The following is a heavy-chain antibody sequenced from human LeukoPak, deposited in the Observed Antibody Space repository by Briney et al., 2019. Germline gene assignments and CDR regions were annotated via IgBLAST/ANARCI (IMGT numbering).Heavy chain of an antibody. J-gene: IGHJ6*02. Sequence: GGSLRLSCAASGFTVSSNYMSWDRQAPGKGLEWVSVIFSGGSTYYADSVKGRFTISRDNSKNTLYLQMNSLRAEDTAVYYCARSYYYDSSGSKLWVSYGMDVWSQGTTVTVSS. CDR1: GFTVSSNY. CDR2: IFSGGST. CDR3: ARSYYYDSSGSKLWVSYGMDV. V-gene: IGHV3-66*01. D-gene: IGHD3-22*01.